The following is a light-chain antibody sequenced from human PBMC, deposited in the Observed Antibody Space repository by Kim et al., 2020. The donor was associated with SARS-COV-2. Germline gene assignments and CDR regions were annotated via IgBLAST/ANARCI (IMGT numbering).Light chain of an antibody. CDR2: GAS. CDR1: QSVYSNY. J-gene: IGKJ1*01. V-gene: IGKV3-20*01. Sequence: EIVLTQSPGILSLSPGERATLSCRASQSVYSNYLAWYLQKPGQAPRLLIYGASSGATGIPDRFSGSGSGTDFSLTINRLQPDDFAVYYCQQYGTSWTFGQGTKVDIK. CDR3: QQYGTSWT.